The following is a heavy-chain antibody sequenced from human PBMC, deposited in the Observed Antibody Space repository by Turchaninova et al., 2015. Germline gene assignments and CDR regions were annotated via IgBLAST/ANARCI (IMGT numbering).Heavy chain of an antibody. Sequence: QVQLQESGPGLVKPSETLSLTCTASGGSISSDHWSWIRPPPGKGLEWIGNIYYTGSTDYNPSLKSRVTISIDTSKTQFSLKLSSVSAEDTAVYYCARHKRLDPWGQGTLVTVSS. V-gene: IGHV4-59*08. CDR1: GGSISSDH. CDR3: ARHKRLDP. J-gene: IGHJ5*02. CDR2: IYYTGST.